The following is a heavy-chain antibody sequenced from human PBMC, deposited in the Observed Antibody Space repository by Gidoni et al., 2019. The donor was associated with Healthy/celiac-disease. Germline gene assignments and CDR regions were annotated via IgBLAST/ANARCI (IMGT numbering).Heavy chain of an antibody. D-gene: IGHD3-22*01. CDR2: ISGSGGST. V-gene: IGHV3-23*01. CDR1: GFTFSSYA. Sequence: EVQLLESGGGLVQPGGSLRLSCAASGFTFSSYAMSWVRQAPGKGLEWVSAISGSGGSTYYADSVKGRFTISRDNSKNTLYLQMNSLRAEDTAVYYCAKLGGGDYYDSSGYLTYWGQGTLVTVSS. J-gene: IGHJ4*02. CDR3: AKLGGGDYYDSSGYLTY.